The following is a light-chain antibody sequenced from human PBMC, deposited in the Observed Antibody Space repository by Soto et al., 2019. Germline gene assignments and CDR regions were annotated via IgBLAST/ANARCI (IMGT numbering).Light chain of an antibody. CDR2: AAS. J-gene: IGKJ4*01. V-gene: IGKV1-9*01. CDR1: QGISSY. Sequence: IQLTHSPSFLSASVGDRVTITCRASQGISSYLAWYQQKPGKAPKLLIYAASTLQSGVPSRFSGSRSGTESTLTTGSLQPPDLDTYYCQQFNSYHLTFGRG. CDR3: QQFNSYHLT.